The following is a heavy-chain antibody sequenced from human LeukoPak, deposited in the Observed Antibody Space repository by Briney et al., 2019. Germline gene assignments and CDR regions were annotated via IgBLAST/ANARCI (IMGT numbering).Heavy chain of an antibody. V-gene: IGHV4-59*13. Sequence: SETLSLTCSVSGGSISGYWSWLRQPPGKGLEWIAYVSYSRNTNYSPSLKNRVSISVDPSNNRFSLQLRSVTAADTAFYYCARAGRFTSGRSYFFDTWGQGTLVTVS. D-gene: IGHD3-3*01. J-gene: IGHJ4*02. CDR1: GGSISGY. CDR3: ARAGRFTSGRSYFFDT. CDR2: VSYSRNT.